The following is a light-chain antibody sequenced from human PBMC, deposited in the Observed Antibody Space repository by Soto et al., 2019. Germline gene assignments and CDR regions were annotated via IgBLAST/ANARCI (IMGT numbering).Light chain of an antibody. V-gene: IGKV1-5*03. CDR1: QNIKNW. Sequence: DVQMTQSPSTLSASVGDRVTITCRASQNIKNWLAWYQLKPGKAPKLLIYLASSLERGVPSRFSGSGFGTESTSTISSLQPDDFASYNCKQYNDNFGQGTRLDI. CDR3: KQYNDN. CDR2: LAS. J-gene: IGKJ2*01.